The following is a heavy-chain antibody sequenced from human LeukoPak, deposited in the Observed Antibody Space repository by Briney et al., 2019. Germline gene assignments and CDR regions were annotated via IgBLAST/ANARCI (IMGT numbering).Heavy chain of an antibody. CDR3: ARLYYGSGIDAFDI. Sequence: GESLKISCKGSGYSFTTYWIGWVRQMPGKGLEWMGIIYPGDSDTRYSPSLQGQVTISADKSINTAYLQWSSLKASDTAMYYCARLYYGSGIDAFDIWGQGTMVTVSS. V-gene: IGHV5-51*01. J-gene: IGHJ3*02. CDR2: IYPGDSDT. CDR1: GYSFTTYW. D-gene: IGHD3-10*01.